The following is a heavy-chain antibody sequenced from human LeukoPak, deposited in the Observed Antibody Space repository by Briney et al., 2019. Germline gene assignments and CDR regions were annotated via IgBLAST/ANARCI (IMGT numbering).Heavy chain of an antibody. CDR2: IYTSGST. D-gene: IGHD3-22*01. Sequence: SETLSLTCTVSGGSISSYYWSWLRQPAGKGLEWIGRIYTSGSTNYNPSLKSRVTMSVDTSKNQFSLKLSSVTAADTAVYYCARDPHYYDSSHFDYWGQGTLVTVSS. CDR1: GGSISSYY. J-gene: IGHJ4*02. CDR3: ARDPHYYDSSHFDY. V-gene: IGHV4-4*07.